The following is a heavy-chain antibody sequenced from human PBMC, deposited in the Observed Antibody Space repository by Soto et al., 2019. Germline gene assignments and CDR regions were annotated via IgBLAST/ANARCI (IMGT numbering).Heavy chain of an antibody. CDR1: GGSLSSYY. CDR2: IYYSGST. Sequence: ASETLSLTCTVSGGSLSSYYWSWIRQPPGKGLEWIGYIYYSGSTNYNPSLKSRVTISVDTSKNQFSLKLSSVTAADTAVYYCARDANYYGSGSYYPWFDPWGQGTLVTVSS. V-gene: IGHV4-59*01. J-gene: IGHJ5*02. CDR3: ARDANYYGSGSYYPWFDP. D-gene: IGHD3-10*01.